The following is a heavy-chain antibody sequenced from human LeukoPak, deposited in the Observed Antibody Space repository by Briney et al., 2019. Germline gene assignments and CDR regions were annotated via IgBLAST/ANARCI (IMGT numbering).Heavy chain of an antibody. CDR1: GGTFSSYA. D-gene: IGHD6-19*01. J-gene: IGHJ4*02. CDR3: ARATMRAGTIRY. CDR2: IIPIFGTA. Sequence: ASVKVSCKASGGTFSSYAISWVRQAPGQGLEWMGGIIPIFGTANYAQKFQGRVTITADESTSTAYMELSSLRSEDTAVYYCARATMRAGTIRYWGQGTLVTVSS. V-gene: IGHV1-69*13.